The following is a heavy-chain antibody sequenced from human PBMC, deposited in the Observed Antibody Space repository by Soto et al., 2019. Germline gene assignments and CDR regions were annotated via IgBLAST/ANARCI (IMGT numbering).Heavy chain of an antibody. CDR1: GYTFTSYG. CDR2: VSAYNGNT. V-gene: IGHV1-18*01. Sequence: QVQLVQSGAEVKKPGASVKVSCKASGYTFTSYGISWVRQAPGQGLEWMGWVSAYNGNTSYAQKLQGRATMTTDTSTSSAYMVLRSLRSDDTAMYCCARESSSSRHAYWGQGTLVTVSS. J-gene: IGHJ4*02. CDR3: ARESSSSRHAY. D-gene: IGHD6-13*01.